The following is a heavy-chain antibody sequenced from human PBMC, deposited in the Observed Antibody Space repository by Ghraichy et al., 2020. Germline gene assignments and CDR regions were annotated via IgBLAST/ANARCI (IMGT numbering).Heavy chain of an antibody. CDR3: AKDGEGYCSSTSCLNWFDP. CDR2: ISGSGGST. D-gene: IGHD2-2*01. CDR1: GFTFSSYA. J-gene: IGHJ5*02. Sequence: GESLNISCAASGFTFSSYAMSWVRQAPGKGLEWVSAISGSGGSTYYADSVKGRFTISRDNSKNTLYLQMNSLRAEDTAVYYCAKDGEGYCSSTSCLNWFDPWGQGTLVTVSS. V-gene: IGHV3-23*01.